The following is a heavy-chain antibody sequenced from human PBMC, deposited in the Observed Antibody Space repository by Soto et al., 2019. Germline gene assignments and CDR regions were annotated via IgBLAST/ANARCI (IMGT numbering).Heavy chain of an antibody. CDR2: IYYSGST. CDR1: GGSISSGGYY. CDR3: ARSPLLWFGDYYYYYMDV. Sequence: SETLSLTCTVSGGSISSGGYYWSWIRQHPGKGLEWIGYIYYSGSTYYNPSLKSRVTISVDTSKNQFSLKLSSVTAADTAVYYCARSPLLWFGDYYYYYMDVWGKGTTVTAP. D-gene: IGHD3-10*01. J-gene: IGHJ6*03. V-gene: IGHV4-31*03.